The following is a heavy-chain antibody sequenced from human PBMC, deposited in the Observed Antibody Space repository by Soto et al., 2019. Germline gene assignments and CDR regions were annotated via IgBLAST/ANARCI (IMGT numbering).Heavy chain of an antibody. D-gene: IGHD6-13*01. V-gene: IGHV1-69*13. Sequence: SVKVSCKASGGTFSSYAISWVRQAPGQGLEWMGGIIPIFGTANYAQKFQGRVTITADESTSTAYMELSSPRSEDTAVYYCARSPYSSSRYAFDIWGQGTMVTVSS. J-gene: IGHJ3*02. CDR1: GGTFSSYA. CDR2: IIPIFGTA. CDR3: ARSPYSSSRYAFDI.